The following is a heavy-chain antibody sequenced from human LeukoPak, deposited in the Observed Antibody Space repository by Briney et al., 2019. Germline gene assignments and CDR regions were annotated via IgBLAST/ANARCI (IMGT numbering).Heavy chain of an antibody. D-gene: IGHD1-26*01. CDR2: INHSGST. V-gene: IGHV4-34*01. Sequence: KPSENLSLTCAVYGGSFSGYYWSWIRQPPGKRLEWIGEINHSGSTNYNPSLKSRVTISVDTSKNQFSLKLSSVTAADTAVYYCARGKVGATISPVSNWGQGTLVTVSS. CDR1: GGSFSGYY. CDR3: ARGKVGATISPVSN. J-gene: IGHJ4*02.